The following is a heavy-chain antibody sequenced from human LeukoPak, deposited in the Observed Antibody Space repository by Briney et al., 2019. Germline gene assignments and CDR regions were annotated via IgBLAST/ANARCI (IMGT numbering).Heavy chain of an antibody. V-gene: IGHV4-31*03. CDR3: ARDERTVTYNWFDP. Sequence: PSQTLSLTCTVSGGSISSGDYYWSWIRQLPGKGLEWIGYIYYSGSTFYNPSLKSRVTISVDTSKNQFSLKLSSVTAADTAVYYCARDERTVTYNWFDPWGQGTLVTVSS. J-gene: IGHJ5*02. CDR1: GGSISSGDYY. D-gene: IGHD4-11*01. CDR2: IYYSGST.